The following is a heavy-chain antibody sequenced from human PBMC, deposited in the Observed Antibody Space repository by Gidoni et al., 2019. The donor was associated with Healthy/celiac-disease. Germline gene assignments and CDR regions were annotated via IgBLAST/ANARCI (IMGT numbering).Heavy chain of an antibody. CDR2: ISSSSSTI. J-gene: IGHJ4*02. Sequence: EVQLVESGGGLVQPGGSLRLSCAASGFTFSSYSMNWVRQAPGKGLEWVSYISSSSSTIYYADSVKGRFTISRDNAKNSLYLQMNSLRDEDTAVYYCARPNYYDSSGYYHFDYWGQGTLVTVSS. CDR1: GFTFSSYS. V-gene: IGHV3-48*02. CDR3: ARPNYYDSSGYYHFDY. D-gene: IGHD3-22*01.